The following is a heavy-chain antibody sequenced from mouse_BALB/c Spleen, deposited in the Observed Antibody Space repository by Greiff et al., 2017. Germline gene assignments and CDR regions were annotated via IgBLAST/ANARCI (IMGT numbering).Heavy chain of an antibody. CDR3: ARGVYYGSSYFDY. CDR2: INPYNDGA. Sequence: VQLQQSGPELVTPGASVKMSCKASGYTFTSYVMHWVKQKPGQGLEWIGYINPYNDGAKYNEKFKGKATLTSDKSSSTAYMELSSLTSEDSAVYYCARGVYYGSSYFDYWGQGTTLTVSS. D-gene: IGHD1-1*01. CDR1: GYTFTSYV. V-gene: IGHV1-14*01. J-gene: IGHJ2*01.